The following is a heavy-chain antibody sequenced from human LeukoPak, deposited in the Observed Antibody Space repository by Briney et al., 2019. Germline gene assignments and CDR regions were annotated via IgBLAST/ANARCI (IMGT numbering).Heavy chain of an antibody. CDR3: ARAGVPAAMIGYYYYMDV. Sequence: SETLSLTCLVSGDSLSSGYYWGWVRQPPGKGLEWIGSVYHTGSTYYNPSLKSRVTISVDTSKNQFSLKLSSVTAADTAVYYCARAGVPAAMIGYYYYMDVWGKGTTVTVSS. V-gene: IGHV4-38-2*02. J-gene: IGHJ6*03. CDR2: VYHTGST. D-gene: IGHD2-2*01. CDR1: GDSLSSGYY.